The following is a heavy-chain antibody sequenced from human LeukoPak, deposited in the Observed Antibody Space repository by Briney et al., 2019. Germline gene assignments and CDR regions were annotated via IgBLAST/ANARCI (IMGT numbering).Heavy chain of an antibody. V-gene: IGHV4-59*12. CDR1: GGSISSYY. Sequence: SETLSLTCTVSGGSISSYYWSWIRQPPGKGLEWIGYIYYSGSTNYNPSLKSRVTISVDTSKNQFSLKLSSVTAADTAVYYCARVQLERPKLDYYYYYGMDVWGQGTTVTVSS. CDR2: IYYSGST. J-gene: IGHJ6*02. CDR3: ARVQLERPKLDYYYYYGMDV. D-gene: IGHD1-1*01.